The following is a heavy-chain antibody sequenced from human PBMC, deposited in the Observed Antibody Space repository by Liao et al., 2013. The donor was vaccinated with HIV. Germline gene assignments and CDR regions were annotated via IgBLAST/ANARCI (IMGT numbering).Heavy chain of an antibody. V-gene: IGHV4-34*01. J-gene: IGHJ4*02. D-gene: IGHD6-19*01. Sequence: QVQLQQWGAGLLKPSETLSLTCAVYGGSFSRYYWSWIRQPPGKGLEWIGEINHSGSTNYNPSLKSRVTISVDTSKNQFSLKLSSVTAADTAVYYCAREPASFLAVAGPKTGEVDYWGQGTLVTVSS. CDR2: INHSGST. CDR3: AREPASFLAVAGPKTGEVDY. CDR1: GGSFSRYY.